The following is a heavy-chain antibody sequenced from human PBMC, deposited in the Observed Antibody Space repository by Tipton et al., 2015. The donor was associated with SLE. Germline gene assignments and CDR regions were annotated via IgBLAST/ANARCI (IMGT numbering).Heavy chain of an antibody. CDR1: GGSISSSGYY. V-gene: IGHV4-39*07. J-gene: IGHJ4*02. D-gene: IGHD3-3*01. CDR2: INHSGST. CDR3: AREGSGNGFDY. Sequence: TLSLTCAVSGGSISSSGYYWGWIRQPPGKGLEWIGEINHSGSTNYNPSLKSRVTISVDTSKNQFSLKLSSVIAADTAVYYCAREGSGNGFDYWGQEALVTVSS.